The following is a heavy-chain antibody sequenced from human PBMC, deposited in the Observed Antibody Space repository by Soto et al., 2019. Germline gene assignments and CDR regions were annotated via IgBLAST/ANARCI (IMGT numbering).Heavy chain of an antibody. CDR3: AKAPNIVVVPADEFDY. J-gene: IGHJ4*02. D-gene: IGHD2-2*01. V-gene: IGHV3-23*01. CDR1: GFTFSSYA. Sequence: GGSLRLSCAASGFTFSSYAMSWVRQAPGKGLEWVSAISGSGGSTYYADSVKGRFTISRDNSKNTLYLQMNSLRAEDTAVYYFAKAPNIVVVPADEFDYWGQGTLVTVSA. CDR2: ISGSGGST.